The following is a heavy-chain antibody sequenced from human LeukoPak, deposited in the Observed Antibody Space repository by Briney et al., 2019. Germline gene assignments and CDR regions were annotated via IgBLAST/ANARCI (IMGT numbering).Heavy chain of an antibody. J-gene: IGHJ4*02. V-gene: IGHV3-23*01. CDR2: ISGSGGST. D-gene: IGHD6-19*01. CDR1: GFTFSSYA. Sequence: GSLRLSCAASGFTFSSYAMSWVRQAPGKGPEWVSAISGSGGSTYYADSVKGRFTISRDNSKNTLYLQMNSLRAEDTAVYYCAKDAPYSSGWYSTPTFDYWGQGTLVTVSS. CDR3: AKDAPYSSGWYSTPTFDY.